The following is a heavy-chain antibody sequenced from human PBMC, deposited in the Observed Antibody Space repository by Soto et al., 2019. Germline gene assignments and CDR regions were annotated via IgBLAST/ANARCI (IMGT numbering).Heavy chain of an antibody. V-gene: IGHV1-3*01. CDR1: GYTFTSYA. CDR3: ARDRWSTGDY. CDR2: INAGNGNT. Sequence: QVQLVQSGAEVKKPGASVKVSCKASGYTFTSYAMHWVRQAPGQRLEWMGWINAGNGNTKYSQKFQGRVTITRDTSASTAYMELSSLRSEDTAVYYCARDRWSTGDYWGQGTLVTVSS. J-gene: IGHJ4*02. D-gene: IGHD2-15*01.